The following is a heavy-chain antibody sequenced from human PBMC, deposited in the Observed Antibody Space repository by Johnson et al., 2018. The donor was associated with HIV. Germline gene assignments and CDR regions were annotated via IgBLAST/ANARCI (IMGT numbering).Heavy chain of an antibody. CDR1: GITVSSNY. V-gene: IGHV3-66*02. Sequence: VQLVESGGGLVQPGGSLRLSCAASGITVSSNYMSWVRQAPGKGLEWVSVIFSVGNAYYAASVKGRFTISRDNSNNMVYLQMNSLRPEDTAVYYCARDGRDMVTRGAFDIWGQGTVVTVSS. CDR2: IFSVGNA. D-gene: IGHD5-18*01. J-gene: IGHJ3*02. CDR3: ARDGRDMVTRGAFDI.